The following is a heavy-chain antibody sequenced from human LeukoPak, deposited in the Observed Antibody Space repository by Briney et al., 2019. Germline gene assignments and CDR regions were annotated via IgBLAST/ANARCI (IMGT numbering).Heavy chain of an antibody. D-gene: IGHD1-7*01. Sequence: PGGSLRLSCAASGFTFSSYAMHWVRQAPGKGLEWVAVISYDGSNKYYADSVKGRFTISRDNSKNTLYLQMNSLRAEDTAVYYCASGKPQETGTIDYWGQGTLVTVSS. J-gene: IGHJ4*02. CDR1: GFTFSSYA. CDR3: ASGKPQETGTIDY. CDR2: ISYDGSNK. V-gene: IGHV3-30-3*01.